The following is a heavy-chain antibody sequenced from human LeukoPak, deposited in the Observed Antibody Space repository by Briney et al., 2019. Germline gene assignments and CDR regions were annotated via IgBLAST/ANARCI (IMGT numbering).Heavy chain of an antibody. J-gene: IGHJ4*02. D-gene: IGHD6-19*01. CDR1: GFTFSTYA. Sequence: GGSLRLSCAASGFTFSTYAMHWVRQAPGKGLEWVAFTSFDESNKFYADSVEGRFTVSRDNSKKILFLQMDNLRVDDTAMYYCAVVAGRFPPDYWGQGTLVTVSS. CDR2: TSFDESNK. V-gene: IGHV3-30-3*01. CDR3: AVVAGRFPPDY.